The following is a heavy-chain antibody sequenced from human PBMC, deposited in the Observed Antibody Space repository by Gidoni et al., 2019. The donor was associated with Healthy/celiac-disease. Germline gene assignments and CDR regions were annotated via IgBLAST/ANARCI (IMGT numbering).Heavy chain of an antibody. CDR1: GFTFSSYW. Sequence: EVQLVESGGGLVQPGGSLRLSCAAPGFTFSSYWMIWVRQAPGKGLEWVANIKQDGSEKYYVDSVKGRFTISRDNAKNSLYLQMNSLRAEDTAVYYCARDRVAVAGFDAFDIWGQGTMVTVSS. D-gene: IGHD6-19*01. J-gene: IGHJ3*02. V-gene: IGHV3-7*03. CDR2: IKQDGSEK. CDR3: ARDRVAVAGFDAFDI.